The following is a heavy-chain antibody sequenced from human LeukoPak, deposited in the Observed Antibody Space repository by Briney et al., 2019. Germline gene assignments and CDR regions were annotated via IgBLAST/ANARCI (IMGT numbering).Heavy chain of an antibody. CDR1: GFTFSTYN. Sequence: GGSLRLSCAASGFTFSTYNMNWVRHAPGKGLEWISSITSSSSYIYYADSVKSRFTISRDNAKNSLYLQMSSLSPDDTAVYFCARDPYSGNYGNYYYYYMDVWGKGTTVTISS. CDR3: ARDPYSGNYGNYYYYYMDV. V-gene: IGHV3-21*06. CDR2: ITSSSSYI. D-gene: IGHD1-26*01. J-gene: IGHJ6*03.